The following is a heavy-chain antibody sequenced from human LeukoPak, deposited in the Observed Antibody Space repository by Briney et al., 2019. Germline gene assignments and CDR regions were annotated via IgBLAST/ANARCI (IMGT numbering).Heavy chain of an antibody. CDR3: ARHRKGEVPMVSFDY. Sequence: GESLQISCKGSGYTFDSYWLGWVRQMPGKGLEWMGIIYPGDSDATYSPSFQGHVTISVDNSLNTAYMQWSSLKASDTAMFYCARHRKGEVPMVSFDYWGQGTLVTVSS. J-gene: IGHJ4*02. V-gene: IGHV5-51*01. D-gene: IGHD3-10*01. CDR2: IYPGDSDA. CDR1: GYTFDSYW.